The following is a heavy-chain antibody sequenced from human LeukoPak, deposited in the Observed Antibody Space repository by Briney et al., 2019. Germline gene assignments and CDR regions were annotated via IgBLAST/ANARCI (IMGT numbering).Heavy chain of an antibody. D-gene: IGHD3-22*01. CDR1: GDSVSSNSAA. CDR2: TYYRSKWYN. J-gene: IGHJ4*02. CDR3: ARGGTYYYDSSGYSTFDY. Sequence: SQTLSLTCAISGDSVSSNSAAWNWIRQSPSRGLEWLGRTYYRSKWYNDYAVSVKSRIAINPDTSKNQFSLQLNSVTPEDTAVYYCARGGTYYYDSSGYSTFDYWGQGTLVTVSS. V-gene: IGHV6-1*01.